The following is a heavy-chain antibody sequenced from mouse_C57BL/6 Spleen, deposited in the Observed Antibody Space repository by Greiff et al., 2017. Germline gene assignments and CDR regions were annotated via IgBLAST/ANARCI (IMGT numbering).Heavy chain of an antibody. Sequence: EVQLVESGGGLVKPGGSLKLSCAASGFTFSDYGMHWVRQAPEKGLAWVAYISSGSSTIYYADTVKGRFTISRDNAKNTLFLQMTSLRSEDTAMYYCARKATKTVAPYWYFDVWGTGTTVTVSS. V-gene: IGHV5-17*01. CDR3: ARKATKTVAPYWYFDV. CDR2: ISSGSSTI. J-gene: IGHJ1*03. D-gene: IGHD1-3*01. CDR1: GFTFSDYG.